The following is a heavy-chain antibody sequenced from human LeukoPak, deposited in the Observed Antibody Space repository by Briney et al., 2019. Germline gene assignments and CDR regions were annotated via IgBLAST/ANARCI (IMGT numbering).Heavy chain of an antibody. CDR3: ARESLESSLHY. CDR1: GGSISSYY. J-gene: IGHJ4*02. V-gene: IGHV4-59*01. Sequence: KPSETLSLTCTVSGGSISSYYWSWIRQPPGKGLEWIGCIYYSGSTNYNPSLKSRVTISLDTSKNQFSLRLSSVTAADTAVYYCARESLESSLHYWGQGTLVTVSS. D-gene: IGHD3-3*01. CDR2: IYYSGST.